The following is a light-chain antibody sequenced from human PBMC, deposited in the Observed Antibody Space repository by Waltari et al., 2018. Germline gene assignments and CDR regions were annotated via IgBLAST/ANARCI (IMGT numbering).Light chain of an antibody. Sequence: DVQMTQSPSTLSASVGDRVTITCRASQTISSWLAWYQQKPGKAPNLLIYKASSLEGGVPSRFSGSGSGTEFTLTINSLQPDDFATYYCLQSNTYPLTFGGGTKVEIK. V-gene: IGKV1-5*03. CDR1: QTISSW. CDR3: LQSNTYPLT. CDR2: KAS. J-gene: IGKJ4*01.